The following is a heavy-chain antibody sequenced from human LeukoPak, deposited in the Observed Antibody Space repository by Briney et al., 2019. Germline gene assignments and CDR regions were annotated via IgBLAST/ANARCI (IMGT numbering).Heavy chain of an antibody. V-gene: IGHV7-4-1*02. CDR3: ARESNAGIAVAGTHDY. CDR2: INTNTGNP. Sequence: ASVKVSCKASGYTFTSYAMNRVRQAPGQGLEWMGWINTNTGNPTYAQGFTGRFAFSLDTSVSTAYLQISSLKAEDTAVYYCARESNAGIAVAGTHDYWGQGTLVTVSS. D-gene: IGHD6-19*01. CDR1: GYTFTSYA. J-gene: IGHJ4*02.